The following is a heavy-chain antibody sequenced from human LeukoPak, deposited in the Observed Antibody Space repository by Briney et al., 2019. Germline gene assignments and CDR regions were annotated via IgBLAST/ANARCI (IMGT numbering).Heavy chain of an antibody. J-gene: IGHJ5*02. CDR3: ARDSHYDSSGYYYYGSFDP. Sequence: SETLSLTCTVSGGSISSSSYYWGWIRQPPGKGLEWIGSISYGGSSYYDPSLKSRVTTSVDTSKNQFSLKLSSVTAADTAVYYCARDSHYDSSGYYYYGSFDPWGQGTLVTVSS. V-gene: IGHV4-39*07. CDR1: GGSISSSSYY. CDR2: ISYGGSS. D-gene: IGHD3-22*01.